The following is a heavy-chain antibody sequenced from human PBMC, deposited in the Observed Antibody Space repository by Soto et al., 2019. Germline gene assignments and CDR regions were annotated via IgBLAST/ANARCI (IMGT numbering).Heavy chain of an antibody. D-gene: IGHD5-12*01. CDR1: GYTFTNFG. J-gene: IGHJ4*02. Sequence: GASVKVSCKTSGYTFTNFGLSWVRQAPGQGLEWMGWISAYNGNTNYAQKLQGRVTMTTDTSTSTAYMELRSLRSDDTAVYYCARDPSGYDPFDYWGQGTLVTVSS. V-gene: IGHV1-18*01. CDR2: ISAYNGNT. CDR3: ARDPSGYDPFDY.